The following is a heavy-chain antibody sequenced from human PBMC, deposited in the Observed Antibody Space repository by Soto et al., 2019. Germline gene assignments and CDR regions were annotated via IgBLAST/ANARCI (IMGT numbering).Heavy chain of an antibody. V-gene: IGHV4-39*01. Sequence: PSETLSLTCTVSGGSISSSSYYWGWIRQPPGKGLEWIGSIYYSGSTYYNTSLKSRVTISVDTSKNQFSLKLSSVTAADTAVYYCAIQPPLRYFDWSRPYNWFDPWGQGTLVTVSS. J-gene: IGHJ5*02. CDR1: GGSISSSSYY. D-gene: IGHD3-9*01. CDR2: IYYSGST. CDR3: AIQPPLRYFDWSRPYNWFDP.